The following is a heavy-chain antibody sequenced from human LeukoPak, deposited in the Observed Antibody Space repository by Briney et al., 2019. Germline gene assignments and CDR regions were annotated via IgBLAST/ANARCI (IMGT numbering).Heavy chain of an antibody. Sequence: SETLSLTCAVYGGSFSGYYWSWIRQPPGKGLEWIGEINHSGSTNYNPSLKSRVSMSVDTSKNQFSLELRSVTAADTAVYFCARAGYTISSYRLDYWGQGALVTVSS. CDR1: GGSFSGYY. J-gene: IGHJ4*02. D-gene: IGHD3-16*02. CDR3: ARAGYTISSYRLDY. CDR2: INHSGST. V-gene: IGHV4-34*01.